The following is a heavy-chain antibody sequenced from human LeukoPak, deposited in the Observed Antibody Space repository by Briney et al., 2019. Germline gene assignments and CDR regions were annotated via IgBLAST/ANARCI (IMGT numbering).Heavy chain of an antibody. V-gene: IGHV3-30*02. CDR1: GFTFSSYG. CDR2: IRYDGSNK. J-gene: IGHJ6*03. CDR3: AKDAHYGSGSYRDYYYYYYMDV. Sequence: GGSLRLSCAASGFTFSSYGMHWVRQAPGKGLEWVAFIRYDGSNKYYADSVKGRFTISRDNSKNTLYLQMNSLRAEDTAVYYCAKDAHYGSGSYRDYYYYYYMDVWGKGTTVTISS. D-gene: IGHD3-10*01.